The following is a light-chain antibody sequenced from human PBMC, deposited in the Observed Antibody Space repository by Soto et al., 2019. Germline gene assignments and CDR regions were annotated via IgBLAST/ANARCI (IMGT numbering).Light chain of an antibody. J-gene: IGKJ1*01. Sequence: IVLTQSPGTLSLSPGERATLSFRASQSVSSYYLAWYQQKPGQAPRLLIYAASSRATGIPDRFSGGGSGTDFTLTIRRLEPEDFAVYYCQQYGSSPWTFGLGTKVDIK. CDR3: QQYGSSPWT. CDR1: QSVSSYY. V-gene: IGKV3-20*01. CDR2: AAS.